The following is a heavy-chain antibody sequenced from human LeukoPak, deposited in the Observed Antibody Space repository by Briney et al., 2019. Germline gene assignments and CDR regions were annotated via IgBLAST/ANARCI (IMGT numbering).Heavy chain of an antibody. CDR3: ASQTYYYDSSGYGGLDY. CDR2: IYYSGNT. CDR1: GFTFSSYSMN. J-gene: IGHJ4*02. Sequence: PGGSLRLSCAASGFTFSSYSMNWVRQPPGKGLEWIGSIYYSGNTYYNPSLKSRVTISVDTSKNQFSLKLSSVTAADTAVYYCASQTYYYDSSGYGGLDYWGQGTLVTVSS. V-gene: IGHV4-39*01. D-gene: IGHD3-22*01.